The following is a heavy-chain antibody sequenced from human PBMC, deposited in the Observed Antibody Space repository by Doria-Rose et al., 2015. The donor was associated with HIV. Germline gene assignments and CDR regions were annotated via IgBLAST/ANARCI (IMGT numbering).Heavy chain of an antibody. CDR1: GGSISSYY. D-gene: IGHD5-18*01. CDR3: ARRGWTWIQPSYYYYYMDV. Sequence: GPGLVKPSETLSLTCTVSGGSISSYYWSWIRQPPGKGLEWIGCIYYSGSTNYNPSLKTRVTISVDTSKNHFSLKLTSVTAADTAVYYCARRGWTWIQPSYYYYYMDVWGKGTTVIVSS. J-gene: IGHJ6*03. V-gene: IGHV4-59*01. CDR2: IYYSGST.